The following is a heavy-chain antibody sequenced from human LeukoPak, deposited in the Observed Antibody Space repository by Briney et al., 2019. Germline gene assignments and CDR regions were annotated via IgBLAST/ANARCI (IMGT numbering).Heavy chain of an antibody. CDR2: ISSSGGGT. D-gene: IGHD1-20*01. CDR3: AKKMSITAASQVDY. CDR1: GFTFSSYS. J-gene: IGHJ4*02. V-gene: IGHV3-23*01. Sequence: GGSLRLSCAASGFTFSSYSMSWVRQAPGKGLEWVSAISSSGGGTDYTDSVKGRFTISRDNSKNTLYLQMNSLRAEDTAVYYCAKKMSITAASQVDYWGQGTLVTVPS.